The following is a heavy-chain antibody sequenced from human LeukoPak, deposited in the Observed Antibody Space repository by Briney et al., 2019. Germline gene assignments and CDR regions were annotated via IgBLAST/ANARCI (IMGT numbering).Heavy chain of an antibody. D-gene: IGHD1-26*01. J-gene: IGHJ1*01. CDR1: TVSGSSGNF. CDR3: ARELRGAPTPGVC. CDR2: VHKSGRT. V-gene: IGHV4-4*02. Sequence: SETLSLTCALSTVSGSSGNFWSGVRQPPGEGLEWIGEVHKSGRTNYNPSLKTRVTISIDASKNQLSLELTSVTAADTAVYYCARELRGAPTPGVCWGQGTRVTVSS.